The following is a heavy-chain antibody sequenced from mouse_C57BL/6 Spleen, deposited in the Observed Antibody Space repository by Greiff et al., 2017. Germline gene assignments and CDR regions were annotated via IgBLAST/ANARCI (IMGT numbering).Heavy chain of an antibody. CDR3: ARGTYYGSSYHWYFDV. Sequence: EVKVVESGGGLVKPGGSLKLSCAASGFTFSDYGMHCVRQAPEKGLEWVAYISSGSSTIYYADTVKGRFTISRDNAQNTLFLQMTSLRSEDTAMYYCARGTYYGSSYHWYFDVWGTGTTVTVSS. D-gene: IGHD1-1*01. CDR1: GFTFSDYG. J-gene: IGHJ1*03. V-gene: IGHV5-17*01. CDR2: ISSGSSTI.